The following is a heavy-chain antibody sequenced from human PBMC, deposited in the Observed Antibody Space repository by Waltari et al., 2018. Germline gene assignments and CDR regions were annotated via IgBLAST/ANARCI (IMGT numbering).Heavy chain of an antibody. CDR1: GGSISSYY. D-gene: IGHD2-15*01. CDR2: IYTSGST. V-gene: IGHV4-4*07. J-gene: IGHJ5*02. CDR3: ARDRLGYCSGGSCENNWFDP. Sequence: QVQLQESGPGLVKPSETLSLTCTVSGGSISSYYWRWIRQPAGKGLEWIGRIYTSGSTNYNPSLKSRVTMSVDTSKNQFSLKLSSVTAADTAVYYCARDRLGYCSGGSCENNWFDPWGQGTLVTVSS.